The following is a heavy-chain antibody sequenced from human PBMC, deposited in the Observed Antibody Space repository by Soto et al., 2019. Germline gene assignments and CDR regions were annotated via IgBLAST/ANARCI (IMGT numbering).Heavy chain of an antibody. Sequence: QVQLQESGPGLVKPSQTLSLTCTVSGGPITSGDYYWSWIRQHPGKGLEGSGHIYNSGNTYNSTSLMSQISMAVDTSTNQFSLNLYSVTAADTAVYYCARGNFGYDYWGQGAQVTVSS. CDR2: IYNSGNT. D-gene: IGHD4-4*01. CDR1: GGPITSGDYY. J-gene: IGHJ4*02. V-gene: IGHV4-31*01. CDR3: ARGNFGYDY.